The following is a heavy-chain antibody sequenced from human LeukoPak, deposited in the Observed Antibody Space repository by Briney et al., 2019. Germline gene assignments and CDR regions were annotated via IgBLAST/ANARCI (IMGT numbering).Heavy chain of an antibody. CDR3: AKDGDRGAFCTGGTCYPYFYYYMDV. CDR2: ISGSAART. CDR1: GFTFSTYG. D-gene: IGHD2-15*01. V-gene: IGHV3-23*01. Sequence: PGGSLRLSCAASGFTFSTYGMTWVRQAPGRGLEWVSAISGSAARTFYADSVKSRFTISRDNSKDTLYLQMSSLRAEETAIYYCAKDGDRGAFCTGGTCYPYFYYYMDVWGKGTTVTI. J-gene: IGHJ6*03.